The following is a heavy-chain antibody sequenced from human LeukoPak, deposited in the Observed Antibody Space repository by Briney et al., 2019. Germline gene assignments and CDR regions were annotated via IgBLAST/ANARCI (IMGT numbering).Heavy chain of an antibody. Sequence: GASVKVSCKASGYTFTGYYMHWVRQAPGQGLEWMGIINPSGGSTSYAQKFQGRVTMTRDMSTSTVYMELSSLRSEDTAVYYCARSMASQQMDVWGQGTLVTVSS. CDR2: INPSGGST. D-gene: IGHD2/OR15-2a*01. CDR1: GYTFTGYY. V-gene: IGHV1-46*01. CDR3: ARSMASQQMDV. J-gene: IGHJ4*02.